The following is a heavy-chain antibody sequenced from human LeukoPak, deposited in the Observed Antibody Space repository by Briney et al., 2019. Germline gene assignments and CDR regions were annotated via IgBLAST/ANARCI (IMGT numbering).Heavy chain of an antibody. Sequence: GGSLRLSCAASGFTFSSYGMHWVRQAPGKGLEWVAFIRYDGSNKYYADSVKGRFTISRDNSKNTLYLQINSLRAEDTAVYYCAKRYSSSSWTAAFDSWGQGTLVTVSS. CDR1: GFTFSSYG. CDR2: IRYDGSNK. V-gene: IGHV3-30*02. D-gene: IGHD2-2*01. CDR3: AKRYSSSSWTAAFDS. J-gene: IGHJ4*02.